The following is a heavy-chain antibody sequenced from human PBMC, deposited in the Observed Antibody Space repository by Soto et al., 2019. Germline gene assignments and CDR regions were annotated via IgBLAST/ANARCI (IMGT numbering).Heavy chain of an antibody. J-gene: IGHJ4*02. CDR1: GFTFSDYY. D-gene: IGHD3-3*01. Sequence: PGGSLRLSCAASGFTFSDYYMSWIRQAPGKGLEWISYISSSGSTIYYADSVKGRFTISRDNAKNSLYLQMNSLRAEDTAVYYCARDKLPPLYFGVVIPKKFDYWGQGTLVTVSS. V-gene: IGHV3-11*01. CDR2: ISSSGSTI. CDR3: ARDKLPPLYFGVVIPKKFDY.